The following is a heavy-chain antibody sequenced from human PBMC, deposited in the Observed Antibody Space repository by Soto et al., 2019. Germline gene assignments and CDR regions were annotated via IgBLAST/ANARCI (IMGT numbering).Heavy chain of an antibody. J-gene: IGHJ4*02. V-gene: IGHV4-31*03. D-gene: IGHD3-16*01. Sequence: QVQLQESGPGLVKPSQTLSLTCTVSGGSISSGGYYWSWIRQHPGKGLEWIGYIYYSGSTYYNPSLKSRVTISVDTSKNQFSLKLSSVTAADTAVYYCARVGYDYVWGSRIDYWGQGTLVTVSS. CDR1: GGSISSGGYY. CDR2: IYYSGST. CDR3: ARVGYDYVWGSRIDY.